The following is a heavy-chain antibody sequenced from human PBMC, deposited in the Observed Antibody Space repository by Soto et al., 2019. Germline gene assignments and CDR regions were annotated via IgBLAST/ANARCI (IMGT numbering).Heavy chain of an antibody. D-gene: IGHD2-15*01. J-gene: IGHJ4*02. CDR3: ARGPGGPDGPGDY. V-gene: IGHV1-3*01. CDR1: GYTFTSYG. Sequence: QVQLVQSGAEVKKPGASVKVSCKASGYTFTSYGMHWVRQAPGQRLEWMGWINAGNGNTKYSQKFQGRVTMTTDTSARTAYKEQSRLRSDDTAVYYCARGPGGPDGPGDYWGQGTLVTVSS. CDR2: INAGNGNT.